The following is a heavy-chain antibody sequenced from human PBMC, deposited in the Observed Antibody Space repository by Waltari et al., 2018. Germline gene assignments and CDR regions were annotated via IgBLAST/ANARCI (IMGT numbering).Heavy chain of an antibody. Sequence: QVQLVQSGAEVKKPGASVKVSCKASGYTFTSYYMHWVRQAPGQGLEWMGIINPSGGSTSYAQKFQGRVTMTRDTSTSTVYMELNSLRAEDTAVYYCAKDLGYDPEYWGQGTLVTVSS. D-gene: IGHD2-15*01. CDR1: GYTFTSYY. CDR2: INPSGGST. CDR3: AKDLGYDPEY. J-gene: IGHJ4*02. V-gene: IGHV1-46*01.